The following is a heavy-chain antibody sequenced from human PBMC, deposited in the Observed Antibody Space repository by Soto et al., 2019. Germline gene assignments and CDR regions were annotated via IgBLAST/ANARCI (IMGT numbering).Heavy chain of an antibody. CDR3: ARDLGEDTTWGNWFDP. CDR2: IIPIFGTA. V-gene: IGHV1-69*01. J-gene: IGHJ5*02. CDR1: GGTFSSYA. D-gene: IGHD3-16*01. Sequence: QVQLVQSGGEVKKPGSSVKVSCKASGGTFSSYAISWVRQAPGQGLEWMGGIIPIFGTANYAQKFQGRVTITADESTSTAYMELSSLRSEDTAVYYCARDLGEDTTWGNWFDPWGQGTLVTVSS.